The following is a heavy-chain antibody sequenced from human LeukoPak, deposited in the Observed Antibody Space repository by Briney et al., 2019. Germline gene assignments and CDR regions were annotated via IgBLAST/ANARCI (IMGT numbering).Heavy chain of an antibody. J-gene: IGHJ3*02. CDR1: GGSISSSPYY. CDR2: MYYSGRT. V-gene: IGHV4-39*01. D-gene: IGHD3-10*01. Sequence: PSETLSLTCTVPGGSISSSPYYWGWIRQPPGKGLEWIGSMYYSGRTYYNPSLKSRVTISVDTSKNQFSLKMTSVTAADTAVYYCARHGSPSDVLSAFDIWGQGTMVTVSS. CDR3: ARHGSPSDVLSAFDI.